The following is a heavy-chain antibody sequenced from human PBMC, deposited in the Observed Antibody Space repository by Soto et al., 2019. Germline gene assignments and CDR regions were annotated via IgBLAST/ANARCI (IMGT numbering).Heavy chain of an antibody. D-gene: IGHD2-8*01. CDR3: AKDVGYCTNGVCLYNWFDP. CDR2: ISYDGNNI. CDR1: GFTFNSYG. J-gene: IGHJ5*02. V-gene: IGHV3-30*18. Sequence: QVQLVESGGGVVQPGRSLRLSCAASGFTFNSYGIHWVRQAPGKALEWVAVISYDGNNIYYVDSVQGRFTISRENSKNTIYLQMNSLRAEDTAVYYCAKDVGYCTNGVCLYNWFDPWGQGTLVTVSS.